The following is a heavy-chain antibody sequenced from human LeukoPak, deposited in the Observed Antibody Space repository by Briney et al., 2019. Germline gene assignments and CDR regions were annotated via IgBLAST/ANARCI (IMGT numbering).Heavy chain of an antibody. CDR1: GGTISSSGYS. J-gene: IGHJ4*02. V-gene: IGHV4-30-2*01. D-gene: IGHD2-2*01. Sequence: SQTLSLTCAVSGGTISSSGYSWSWIRQPPGQGLEWIGYIYHSGSTYYNPSLRSRVTISVDRSKNQFSLKLSSVTAADTAVYYCARGRIGYCSSTSCGFDYWGQGTLVTVSS. CDR2: IYHSGST. CDR3: ARGRIGYCSSTSCGFDY.